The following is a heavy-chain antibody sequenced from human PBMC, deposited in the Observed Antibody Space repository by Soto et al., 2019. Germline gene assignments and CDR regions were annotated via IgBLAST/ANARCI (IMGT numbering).Heavy chain of an antibody. Sequence: GASVKVSCKASGYTFTSYDINWVRQATGQGLEWMGWMNPNSGNTGYAQKFQGRVTMTRNTSISTAYMELSSLRSEDTAVYYCERGWELLSGFDYWGQGTLVTVSS. CDR1: GYTFTSYD. D-gene: IGHD1-26*01. CDR3: ERGWELLSGFDY. J-gene: IGHJ4*02. V-gene: IGHV1-8*01. CDR2: MNPNSGNT.